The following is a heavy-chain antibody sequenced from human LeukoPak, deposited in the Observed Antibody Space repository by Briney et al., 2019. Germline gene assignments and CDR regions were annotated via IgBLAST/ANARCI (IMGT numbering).Heavy chain of an antibody. CDR3: ARDGTLTAGPFDP. CDR2: IWYDGSNK. CDR1: GLTFSSFG. D-gene: IGHD1-1*01. Sequence: PGGSLRLSCAAPGLTFSSFGMHWLRQAPGKGLEWVAFIWYDGSNKYYADSVKGRFTISRDNSKNTLYLQMNSLRAEDTAVYYCARDGTLTAGPFDPWGRGTLVTVSS. J-gene: IGHJ5*02. V-gene: IGHV3-33*01.